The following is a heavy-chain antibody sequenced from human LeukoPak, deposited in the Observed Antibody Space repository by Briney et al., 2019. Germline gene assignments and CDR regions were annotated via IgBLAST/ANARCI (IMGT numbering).Heavy chain of an antibody. D-gene: IGHD2-2*01. CDR2: ISYDGSNK. CDR1: GFTFSSYG. CDR3: AKEAGYQLLADAFDI. J-gene: IGHJ3*02. V-gene: IGHV3-30*18. Sequence: GGSLTLSCAASGFTFSSYGLHRVRRHPPRGRVGLVVISYDGSNKYYTHSLKGRFTISRDNSKNTLYLQMNNLRAEDTAVYYCAKEAGYQLLADAFDIWGQGTNGTGSS.